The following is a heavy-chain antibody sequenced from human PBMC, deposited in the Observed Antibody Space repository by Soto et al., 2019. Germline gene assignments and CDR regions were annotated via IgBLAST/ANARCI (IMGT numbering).Heavy chain of an antibody. CDR3: ARDRDSSSWYGVYYYYYMDV. CDR2: ISSSSSYI. D-gene: IGHD6-13*01. J-gene: IGHJ6*03. V-gene: IGHV3-21*01. CDR1: GFTFSSYS. Sequence: GGSLRLSCAASGFTFSSYSMNWVRQAPGKGLEWVSSISSSSSYIYYADSVKGRFTISRDNAKNSLYLQMNSLRAEDTAVYYCARDRDSSSWYGVYYYYYMDVWGKGTTVTVSS.